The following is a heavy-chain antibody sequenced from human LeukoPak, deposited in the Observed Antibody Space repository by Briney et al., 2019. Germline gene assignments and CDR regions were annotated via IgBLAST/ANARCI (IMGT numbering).Heavy chain of an antibody. CDR2: INPNSGGT. J-gene: IGHJ2*01. CDR3: AINPDSSGGGSDWYFDL. D-gene: IGHD3-22*01. V-gene: IGHV1-2*02. Sequence: ASVKVSCKASGYTFTGYYMHWVRQAPGQGLEWMGWINPNSGGTNYAQKFQGRVTMTRDTSINTAYMELSRLRSDDTAAYYCAINPDSSGGGSDWYFDLWGRGTLVTVSS. CDR1: GYTFTGYY.